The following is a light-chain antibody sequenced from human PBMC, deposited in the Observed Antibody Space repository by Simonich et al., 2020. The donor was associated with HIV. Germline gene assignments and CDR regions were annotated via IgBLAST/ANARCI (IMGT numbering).Light chain of an antibody. Sequence: QSALTQPASVSGSPGQSITIPCTGTSSDVGGYNYVSWYQQHPGKAPKLLIYNVSNRPSVVSNRFSGSKSANTASLTISGLQAEDEADYYCTSYTSSSLWVFGGGTKLAVL. J-gene: IGLJ3*02. CDR1: SSDVGGYNY. CDR3: TSYTSSSLWV. V-gene: IGLV2-14*03. CDR2: NVS.